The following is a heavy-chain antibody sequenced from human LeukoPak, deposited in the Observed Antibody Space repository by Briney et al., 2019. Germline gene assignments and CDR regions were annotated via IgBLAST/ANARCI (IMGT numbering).Heavy chain of an antibody. Sequence: GGSLRLSCAASGFTFSTYPISWVRHAPGKGLEWVSAISGGGSNTYYADSVKGRFTISRDNSKDTLYLQMNSLRAEDTAVYYCVKDSVRGYSGYGNDGFEIWGQGTMVTVSS. V-gene: IGHV3-23*01. CDR3: VKDSVRGYSGYGNDGFEI. CDR1: GFTFSTYP. J-gene: IGHJ3*02. CDR2: ISGGGSNT. D-gene: IGHD5-12*01.